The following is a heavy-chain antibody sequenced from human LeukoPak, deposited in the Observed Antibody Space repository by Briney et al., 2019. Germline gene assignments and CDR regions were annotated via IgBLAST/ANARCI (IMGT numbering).Heavy chain of an antibody. CDR2: IYYSGST. D-gene: IGHD1-26*01. CDR1: GGSLSSTSYY. V-gene: IGHV4-39*01. CDR3: ARHRAGATTPFDS. J-gene: IGHJ4*02. Sequence: PSETLSLTCTVSGGSLSSTSYYWAWIRQPPGKGLEWIGSIYYSGSTYYNPSLKSRVTTSVDTSKTQFSLKLSSVTAADTAVYYCARHRAGATTPFDSWGQGTLVTVSS.